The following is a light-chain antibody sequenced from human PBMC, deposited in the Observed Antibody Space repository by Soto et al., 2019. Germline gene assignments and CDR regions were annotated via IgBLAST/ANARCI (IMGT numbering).Light chain of an antibody. CDR1: QTVNSIY. CDR3: QQYGSSPLT. V-gene: IGKV3-20*01. J-gene: IGKJ5*01. CDR2: GAS. Sequence: EIVLTQSPGTLSLSPGERATLSCGASQTVNSIYLAWYQQKVGQAPRLLIYGASSRATGIPDRFSGSGSGTDFTLTISGLEPEDFAVYYCQQYGSSPLTFGQGTRLEIK.